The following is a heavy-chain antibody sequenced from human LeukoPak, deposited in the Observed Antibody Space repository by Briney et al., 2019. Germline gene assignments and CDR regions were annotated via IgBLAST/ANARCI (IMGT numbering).Heavy chain of an antibody. V-gene: IGHV3-7*01. J-gene: IGHJ2*01. D-gene: IGHD1-26*01. CDR3: ASSRHEWELLEYFDL. CDR2: IKQDGSEE. Sequence: GGSLRLSCAASGFTFSSYWMSWVRQAPGKGLEWVANIKQDGSEEYYVDSVKGRFTISRDNAKNSLYLQMDSLRAEDTAVYYCASSRHEWELLEYFDLWGRGTLVTVSS. CDR1: GFTFSSYW.